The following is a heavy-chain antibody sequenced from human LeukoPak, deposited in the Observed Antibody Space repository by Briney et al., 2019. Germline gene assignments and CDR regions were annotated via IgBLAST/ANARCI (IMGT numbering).Heavy chain of an antibody. Sequence: SETLSLTCTVSGGSISSYYWSWIRQPPGKGLEWIGYIYYSGSTNYNPSLKSRVTISVDTSKNQFSLKLSSVTAADTAVYYCARGLVTRSLTRYDFWSGYSYPYYGMDVWGQGTTVTVSS. D-gene: IGHD3-3*01. CDR3: ARGLVTRSLTRYDFWSGYSYPYYGMDV. CDR1: GGSISSYY. CDR2: IYYSGST. J-gene: IGHJ6*02. V-gene: IGHV4-59*01.